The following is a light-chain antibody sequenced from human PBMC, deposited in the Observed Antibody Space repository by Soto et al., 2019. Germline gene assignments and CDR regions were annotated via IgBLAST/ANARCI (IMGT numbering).Light chain of an antibody. CDR1: SSDVGGYNY. CDR2: DVS. CDR3: SSYTSSSTLVV. Sequence: QSVLTQPPSGSGSPGQSITISCTGTSSDVGGYNYVSWYQQHPGKAPKLMIYDVSNRPSGVSNRFSGAKSGNTASLTISGLQAEDEDYYYCSSYTSSSTLVVFGTGTKLTVL. J-gene: IGLJ1*01. V-gene: IGLV2-14*01.